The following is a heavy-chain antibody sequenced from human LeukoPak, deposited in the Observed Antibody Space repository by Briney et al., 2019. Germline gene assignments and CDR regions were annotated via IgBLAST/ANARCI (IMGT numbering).Heavy chain of an antibody. CDR3: VRDNRSYNFDY. CDR1: GFTFDDYA. Sequence: GGSLRLSCAASGFTFDDYAMHWVRQAPGKGLVWVSCIKSDGSFTSIADSAKGRFTISRDNARNTVYLQMNSLRAEDTAVYYCVRDNRSYNFDYWGQGTLVTVSS. J-gene: IGHJ4*02. V-gene: IGHV3-74*01. D-gene: IGHD1-26*01. CDR2: IKSDGSFT.